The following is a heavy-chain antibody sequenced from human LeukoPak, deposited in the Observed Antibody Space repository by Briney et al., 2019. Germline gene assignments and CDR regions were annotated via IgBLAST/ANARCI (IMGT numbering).Heavy chain of an antibody. D-gene: IGHD4-23*01. V-gene: IGHV4-38-2*01. J-gene: IGHJ4*02. CDR3: ARVSHEEYGGNSGANYFDY. CDR2: IYHSESS. CDR1: GASNSAPYY. Sequence: PSETLSLTCAVSGASNSAPYYWGWIRQSPGKGLEWIGKIYHSESSYYNPSLKSRVTMSVDTSKNHFSLNVKSVTAADTAVYYCARVSHEEYGGNSGANYFDYWGRGTLVTVSS.